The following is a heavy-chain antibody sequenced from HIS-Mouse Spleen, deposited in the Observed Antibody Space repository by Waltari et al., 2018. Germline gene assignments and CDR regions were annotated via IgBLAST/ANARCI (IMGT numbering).Heavy chain of an antibody. J-gene: IGHJ1*01. CDR1: GFTFRSYG. CDR2: IWYDGSNK. D-gene: IGHD6-6*01. V-gene: IGHV3-33*01. Sequence: QVQLVESGGGVVQPGRSLRLSCAASGFTFRSYGMHWVRQSPGSGLGWVAVIWYDGSNKYYADSVKGRFTISRDNSKNTLYLQMNSLRAEDTAVYYCAMQSVGIAARPGFAEYFQHWGQGTLVTVSS. CDR3: AMQSVGIAARPGFAEYFQH.